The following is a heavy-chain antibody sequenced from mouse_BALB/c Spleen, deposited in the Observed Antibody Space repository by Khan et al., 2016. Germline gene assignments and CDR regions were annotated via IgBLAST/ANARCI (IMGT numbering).Heavy chain of an antibody. D-gene: IGHD2-13*01. CDR1: GYTFTSYW. CDR3: ARDDLDEGDYFAY. CDR2: IAPGSGST. V-gene: IGHV1S41*01. Sequence: DLVKPGASVKLSCKASGYTFTSYWINWIKQRPGQGLEWIGRIAPGSGSTYYNEMFKGKATLTVDTSSSTAYIQLSSLSSEDSAVYFCARDDLDEGDYFAYWGQGTTLPVSS. J-gene: IGHJ2*01.